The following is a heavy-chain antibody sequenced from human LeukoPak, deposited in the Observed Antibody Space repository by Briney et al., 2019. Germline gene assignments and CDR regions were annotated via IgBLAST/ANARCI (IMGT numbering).Heavy chain of an antibody. CDR1: AGSFSGYY. CDR3: ADGLEYSRSFDY. CDR2: VNHSGSN. D-gene: IGHD6-6*01. V-gene: IGHV4-34*01. J-gene: IGHJ4*01. Sequence: SETLSFTCSVYAGSFSGYYWSWHRQRQGQGLEGLGKVNHSGSNYYNPSHKSRITISVDTPNNQFSVKLSSWSAATTAVYYCADGLEYSRSFDYWGHGTFVTVSS.